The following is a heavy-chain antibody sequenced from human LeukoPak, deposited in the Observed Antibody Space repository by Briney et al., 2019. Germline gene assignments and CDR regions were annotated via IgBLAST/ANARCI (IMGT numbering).Heavy chain of an antibody. J-gene: IGHJ4*02. CDR1: GGSISSYY. CDR3: ALSSGWYSSR. V-gene: IGHV4-4*07. CDR2: IYTSGSA. Sequence: SETLSLTSTVSGGSISSYYWSWIRQPAGKGLEWIGRIYTSGSANHNPSLKSRVTMSVDTSKNQFSLKLSSVTAADTAVYYCALSSGWYSSRWGQGTLVTVSS. D-gene: IGHD6-19*01.